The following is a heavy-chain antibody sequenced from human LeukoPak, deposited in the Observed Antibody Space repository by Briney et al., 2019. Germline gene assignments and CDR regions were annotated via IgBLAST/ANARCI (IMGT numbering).Heavy chain of an antibody. Sequence: GGSLRLSCAASGFTFSSYAMHWVRQAPGKGLEYVSAISSNGGSTYYANSVKGRFTISGDNSKNTVYLQMGSLRAEDMAVYYCARASYGYGNNWFDPWGQGTLVTVSS. J-gene: IGHJ5*02. D-gene: IGHD5-18*01. V-gene: IGHV3-64*01. CDR1: GFTFSSYA. CDR3: ARASYGYGNNWFDP. CDR2: ISSNGGST.